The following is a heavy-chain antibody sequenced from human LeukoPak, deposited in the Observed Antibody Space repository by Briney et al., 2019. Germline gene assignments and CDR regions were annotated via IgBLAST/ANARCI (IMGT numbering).Heavy chain of an antibody. CDR1: GFTFSSYA. CDR3: ARDHTYAIVGVPVTGI. D-gene: IGHD1-26*01. V-gene: IGHV3-30*04. CDR2: ISYDGSNK. Sequence: PGGSLRLSCAASGFTFSSYAMHWVRQAPGKGLEWVAVISYDGSNKYYADSVKGRFTISRDNSKNTLYLQMNSLRAEDTAVYYCARDHTYAIVGVPVTGIWGQGTMVTVSS. J-gene: IGHJ3*02.